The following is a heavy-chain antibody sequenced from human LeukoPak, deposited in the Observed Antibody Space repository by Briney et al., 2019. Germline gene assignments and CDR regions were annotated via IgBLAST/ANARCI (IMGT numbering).Heavy chain of an antibody. CDR3: ARLVTGTTVINSGWFDP. Sequence: AGGSLRLSCSASGFTFGSTWMSWVRQSPGKGLEWVANIKEDGSEKNHVDSVKGRFTISRDNAKNSLYLQMNSLRAEDTAVYYCARLVTGTTVINSGWFDPWGQGTLVTVSS. V-gene: IGHV3-7*02. CDR1: GFTFGSTW. CDR2: IKEDGSEK. J-gene: IGHJ5*02. D-gene: IGHD4-23*01.